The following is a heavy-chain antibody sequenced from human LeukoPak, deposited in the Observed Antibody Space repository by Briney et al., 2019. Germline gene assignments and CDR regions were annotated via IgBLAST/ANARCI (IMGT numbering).Heavy chain of an antibody. V-gene: IGHV4-39*02. D-gene: IGHD3-16*02. Sequence: SETLSLTCTVSGASISSNSFYWGWIRQPPGKGLEWIGTIYYNGGTFYNPSLESRVTMSVDTSASHFSLRLSSVTAADTAVYYCAVLPYRHYRWFDSWGQGTLVSVSS. CDR3: AVLPYRHYRWFDS. CDR1: GASISSNSFY. J-gene: IGHJ5*01. CDR2: IYYNGGT.